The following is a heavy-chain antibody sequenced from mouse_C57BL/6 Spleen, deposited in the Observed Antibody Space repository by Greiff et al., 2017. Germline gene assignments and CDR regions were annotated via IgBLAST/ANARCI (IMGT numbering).Heavy chain of an antibody. D-gene: IGHD1-3*01. CDR1: GYTFTSYW. J-gene: IGHJ2*01. Sequence: QVQLQQSGAELVMPGASVKLSCKASGYTFTSYWMHWVKQRPGQGLEWIGEIDPSDSYTNYNQKFKGKATLTVDKSSSTAYMQLSSLTSEDSAVYYCARNGVGEEDYWGQGTTLTVSS. CDR3: ARNGVGEEDY. CDR2: IDPSDSYT. V-gene: IGHV1-69*01.